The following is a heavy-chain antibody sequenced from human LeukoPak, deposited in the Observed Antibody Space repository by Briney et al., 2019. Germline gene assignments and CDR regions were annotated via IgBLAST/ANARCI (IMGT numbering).Heavy chain of an antibody. CDR1: GFTFSNYG. J-gene: IGHJ4*02. D-gene: IGHD3-3*01. Sequence: GGTLRLSCAASGFTFSNYGLSWVRQAPGKGLELVSGITGNGGNTYYADSVKGRFTISRDNSKNTLYLQMNSLRAEDTAMYYCARDERLLSFLKWGQGTLVTVSS. CDR2: ITGNGGNT. CDR3: ARDERLLSFLK. V-gene: IGHV3-23*01.